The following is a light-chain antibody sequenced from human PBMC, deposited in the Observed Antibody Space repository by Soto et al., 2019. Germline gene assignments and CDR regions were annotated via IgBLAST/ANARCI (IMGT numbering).Light chain of an antibody. Sequence: QSALTRPASVSGSPGQSITISCTGSSSDVGGYDYVSWYQQHPGKAPKLMIYEVSNRPSGVSNRFSGSKSGNTASLTISGLQAEDEADYYCCSYTGSRTLLFGGGTKLTVL. V-gene: IGLV2-14*01. CDR3: CSYTGSRTLL. J-gene: IGLJ2*01. CDR1: SSDVGGYDY. CDR2: EVS.